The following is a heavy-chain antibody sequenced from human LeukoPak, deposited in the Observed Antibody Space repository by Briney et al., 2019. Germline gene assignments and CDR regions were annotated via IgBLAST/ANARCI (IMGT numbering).Heavy chain of an antibody. V-gene: IGHV4-34*01. J-gene: IGHJ5*02. D-gene: IGHD3-16*01. CDR1: GGSFSGYY. CDR2: INHSGST. Sequence: SETLSLTCAVYGGSFSGYYWSWIRQPPGKGLEWIGEINHSGSTNYNPSLKSRVTISVDTSKNQFSLKLSSVTAADTAVYYCASHPPYDYVFTRRPNWFDPWGQGTLVTVSS. CDR3: ASHPPYDYVFTRRPNWFDP.